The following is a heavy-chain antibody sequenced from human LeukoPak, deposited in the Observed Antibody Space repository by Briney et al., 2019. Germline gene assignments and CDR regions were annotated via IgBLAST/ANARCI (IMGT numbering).Heavy chain of an antibody. D-gene: IGHD2-15*01. Sequence: GGSLRLSCAASGFTFSDYTMSWVRQAPGMGLEWVSYISTISSTTYCADSMKGRFTISRDNAKNSLYLQMSSLRAEDTAVYYCARTRPGYYFDYWGQGTLVTVSS. CDR2: ISTISSTT. V-gene: IGHV3-48*01. J-gene: IGHJ4*02. CDR3: ARTRPGYYFDY. CDR1: GFTFSDYT.